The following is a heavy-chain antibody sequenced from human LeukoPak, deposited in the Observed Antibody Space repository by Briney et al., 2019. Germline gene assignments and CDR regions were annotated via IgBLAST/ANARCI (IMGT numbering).Heavy chain of an antibody. CDR2: ISGSGGST. J-gene: IGHJ4*02. CDR3: AKDYWAYGSGSYYIGVFDY. Sequence: GGSLRLSCAASGFTFSSYAMSWVRQAPGKGLEWVSAISGSGGSTYYADSVKGRFTISRDNSKNTLYLQMNSLRAEDTAVYYCAKDYWAYGSGSYYIGVFDYWGQGTLVTVSS. CDR1: GFTFSSYA. D-gene: IGHD3-10*01. V-gene: IGHV3-23*01.